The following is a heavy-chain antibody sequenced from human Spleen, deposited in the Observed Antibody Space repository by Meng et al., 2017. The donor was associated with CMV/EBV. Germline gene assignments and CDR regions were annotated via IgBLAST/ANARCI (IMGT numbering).Heavy chain of an antibody. CDR2: TKYRSKWYN. Sequence: SETLSLTCAISGDSVSSNSAAWNWIRQSPSRGLEWLGRTKYRSKWYNEYPLSVKSRVTISADTSKNQFSWQLKSVTPEDTAVYYCVRGIDAGGRLRYFDWGQGTLVTVSS. CDR1: GDSVSSNSAA. V-gene: IGHV6-1*01. D-gene: IGHD3-9*01. J-gene: IGHJ1*01. CDR3: VRGIDAGGRLRYFD.